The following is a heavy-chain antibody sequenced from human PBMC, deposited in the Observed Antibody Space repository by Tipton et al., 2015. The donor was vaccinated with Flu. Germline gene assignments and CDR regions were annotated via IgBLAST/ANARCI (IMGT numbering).Heavy chain of an antibody. D-gene: IGHD1-1*01. CDR3: ARIQRNWSYIDY. Sequence: TLSLTCTVSGASIRSYYWSWIRQPPGKGLEWIGYVYYSGSGNYNPSLKSRVAISVDTSKNQFSLKLNFVTAADTAVYYCARIQRNWSYIDYWGQGTQVTVSS. J-gene: IGHJ4*02. V-gene: IGHV4-59*01. CDR1: GASIRSYY. CDR2: VYYSGSG.